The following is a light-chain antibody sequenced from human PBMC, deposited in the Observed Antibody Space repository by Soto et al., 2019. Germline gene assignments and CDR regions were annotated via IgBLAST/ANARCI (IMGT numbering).Light chain of an antibody. V-gene: IGLV2-14*01. CDR1: SSDVGLYEY. CDR3: SSNASDSSYV. Sequence: QSVMAPPASVSGSPGQSTTISCTGTSSDVGLYEYVSCYQQHPGKAPQLMIYAVRNRSTGVSNRFSASKARSTVSLFISVLQAEHEADYYSSSNASDSSYVFGSGTKVTVL. CDR2: AVR. J-gene: IGLJ1*01.